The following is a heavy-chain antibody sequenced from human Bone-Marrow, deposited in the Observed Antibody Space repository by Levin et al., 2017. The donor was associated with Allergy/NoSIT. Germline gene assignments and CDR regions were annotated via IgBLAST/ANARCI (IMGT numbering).Heavy chain of an antibody. CDR1: GFTFSSYS. D-gene: IGHD2-8*02. CDR3: ARITVWGTGSHEWRDA. CDR2: ISSSSGYI. V-gene: IGHV3-21*01. Sequence: GGSLRLSCAASGFTFSSYSMNWVRQAPGKGLEWVSFISSSSGYIYYADSVKGRFTISRDNAKSSLYLQMNSLTAEDSAVYYCARITVWGTGSHEWRDAWGERVLVAVSS. J-gene: IGHJ5*02.